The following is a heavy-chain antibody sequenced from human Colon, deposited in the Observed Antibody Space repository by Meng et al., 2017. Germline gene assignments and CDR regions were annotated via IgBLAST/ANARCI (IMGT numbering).Heavy chain of an antibody. V-gene: IGHV3-21*04. CDR2: ISSSSSYT. J-gene: IGHJ4*02. CDR1: GFTFSKHD. CDR3: AREDERVSYALDY. D-gene: IGHD3-16*01. Sequence: QLVGSGGGLVKPGGFLRRSCAASGFTFSKHDMNWVRQAPGKGLEWVASISSSSSYTFYADSVKGRFTVSRDNANNSLYLEMNSLRAEDTAVYYCAREDERVSYALDYWGQGTLVTVSS.